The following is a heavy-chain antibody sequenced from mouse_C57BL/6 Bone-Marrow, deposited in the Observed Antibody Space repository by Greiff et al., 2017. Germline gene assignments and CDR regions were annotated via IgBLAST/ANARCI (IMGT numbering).Heavy chain of an antibody. CDR1: GYTFTDYY. CDR2: IYPGSGNT. D-gene: IGHD2-12*01. V-gene: IGHV1-76*01. CDR3: ARGALGYCYDLYYFDY. Sequence: VQLQQSGAELVRPGASVKLSCKASGYTFTDYYINWVKQRPGQGLEWIARIYPGSGNTYYNEKFKGKATLTAEKSSSTAYMQLSSLTSEDSAVYFCARGALGYCYDLYYFDYWGQGTTLTVSS. J-gene: IGHJ2*01.